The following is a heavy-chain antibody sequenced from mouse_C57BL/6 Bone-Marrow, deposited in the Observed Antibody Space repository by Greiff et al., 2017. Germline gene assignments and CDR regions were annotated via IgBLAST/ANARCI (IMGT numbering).Heavy chain of an antibody. Sequence: QVQLQQSGAELVKPGASVKLSCKASGYTFTSYWMHWVKQRPGQGLEWIGMIHPNSGSTNYNEKFKSKATLTVDKSSNTAYMQLSSLTSEDAAVYYCARGETMVTTGYFDYWGQGTTLAVSS. J-gene: IGHJ2*01. CDR1: GYTFTSYW. D-gene: IGHD2-2*01. V-gene: IGHV1-64*01. CDR2: IHPNSGST. CDR3: ARGETMVTTGYFDY.